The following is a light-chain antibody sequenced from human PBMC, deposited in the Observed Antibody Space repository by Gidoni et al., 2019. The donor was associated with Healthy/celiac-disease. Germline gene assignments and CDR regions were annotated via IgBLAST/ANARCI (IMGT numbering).Light chain of an antibody. CDR1: QSIGSS. J-gene: IGKJ1*01. Sequence: IVLTQSPDFQSVTPTEKVTITCRASQSIGSSLHWYQQKPDQSPKLLIKYASQSFSGVPSRFSGSGSGTDFTLTINSLEAEDAATYYCHHTWTFGQGTKVEIK. CDR2: YAS. CDR3: HHTWT. V-gene: IGKV6-21*01.